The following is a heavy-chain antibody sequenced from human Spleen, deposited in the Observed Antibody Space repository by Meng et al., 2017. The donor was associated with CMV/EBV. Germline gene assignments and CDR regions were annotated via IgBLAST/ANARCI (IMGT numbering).Heavy chain of an antibody. Sequence: SETLSLTCTVSGASVSSSNYYWSWIRQSPGKGLEWIGDIYYSGSTNYSPSLKSRVTISVDTSKNQVSLKLNSVTAADTAVYYCARVGGSGSLGWCDPWGQGTLVTVSS. V-gene: IGHV4-61*01. CDR2: IYYSGST. J-gene: IGHJ5*02. D-gene: IGHD3-10*01. CDR1: GASVSSSNYY. CDR3: ARVGGSGSLGWCDP.